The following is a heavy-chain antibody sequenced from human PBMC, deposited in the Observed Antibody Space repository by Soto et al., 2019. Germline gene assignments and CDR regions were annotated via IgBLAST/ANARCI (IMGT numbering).Heavy chain of an antibody. CDR3: AKVRGYASGWRYFDY. CDR2: IFHSGST. V-gene: IGHV4-59*01. D-gene: IGHD5-18*01. J-gene: IGHJ4*02. Sequence: QVQLQESGPGLVKPSETLSLTCNVSGGSISGYYWSWIRQAPGKGLQWIGYIFHSGSTSYNPSLRSRVTISVDTSKNQFSLKVNSVTAADTAVYYCAKVRGYASGWRYFDYWGQGTLVTVSS. CDR1: GGSISGYY.